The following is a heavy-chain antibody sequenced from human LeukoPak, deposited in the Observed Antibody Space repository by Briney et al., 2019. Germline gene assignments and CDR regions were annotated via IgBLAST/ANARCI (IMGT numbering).Heavy chain of an antibody. J-gene: IGHJ4*02. V-gene: IGHV3-7*01. D-gene: IGHD1-14*01. CDR1: GFTFSSHW. Sequence: PGGSLRLSCAASGFTFSSHWMSWVRQAPGKGLEWVANINQDGSEKYYVDSVKGRFTISRDNAKNSLYLQMNSLRAEDTAVYFCARESTGFSIDYWGQGTLVTVSS. CDR3: ARESTGFSIDY. CDR2: INQDGSEK.